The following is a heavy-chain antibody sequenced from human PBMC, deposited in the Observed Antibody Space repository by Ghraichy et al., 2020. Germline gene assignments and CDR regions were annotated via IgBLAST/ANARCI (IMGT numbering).Heavy chain of an antibody. J-gene: IGHJ6*03. V-gene: IGHV4-39*07. CDR3: ARRNALVQGMYEDQYYYYYMDV. CDR1: GGSMSSSNYY. D-gene: IGHD3-10*01. Sequence: SETLSLTCTVSGGSMSSSNYYWGWIRQPPGKGLEWIGSIYYSGSTYYNPSLKSRVAISVDTSKNQFSLKLSSVTAADTAVYYCARRNALVQGMYEDQYYYYYMDVWGKGTTVTVSS. CDR2: IYYSGST.